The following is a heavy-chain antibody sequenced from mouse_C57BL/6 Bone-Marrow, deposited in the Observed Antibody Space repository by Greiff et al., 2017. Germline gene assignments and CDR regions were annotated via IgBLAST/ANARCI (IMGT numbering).Heavy chain of an antibody. D-gene: IGHD1-1*02. CDR1: GYTFTSYG. CDR3: ASRVLWAMDY. J-gene: IGHJ4*01. Sequence: QVQLQQSGAELVRPGASVKLSCKASGYTFTSYGISWVKQRTGQGLEWIGEIYPRSGNTYYNEKFKGKATLTADKSSSTAYMELRSLTAEDSEVYVSASRVLWAMDYWGQGTSVTVSS. V-gene: IGHV1-81*01. CDR2: IYPRSGNT.